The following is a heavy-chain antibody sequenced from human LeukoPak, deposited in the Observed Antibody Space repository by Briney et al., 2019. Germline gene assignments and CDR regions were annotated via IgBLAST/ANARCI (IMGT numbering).Heavy chain of an antibody. CDR3: AKDNYYDSSGYYRYYYYGMDV. V-gene: IGHV3-30-3*01. CDR1: GFTFSSYA. D-gene: IGHD3-22*01. CDR2: ISYDGSNK. Sequence: QPGRSLRLSCAASGFTFSSYAMHWVRQAPGKGLEWVAVISYDGSNKYYADSVKGRFTISRDNSKNTLYLQMNSLRAEDTAVYYCAKDNYYDSSGYYRYYYYGMDVWGQGTTVTVSS. J-gene: IGHJ6*02.